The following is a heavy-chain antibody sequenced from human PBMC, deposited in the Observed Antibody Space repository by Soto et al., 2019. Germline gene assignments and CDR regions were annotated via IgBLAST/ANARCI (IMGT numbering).Heavy chain of an antibody. CDR2: ISAYNGNT. CDR1: GYTFTSYG. V-gene: IGHV1-18*01. D-gene: IGHD7-27*01. J-gene: IGHJ4*02. CDR3: ARQKLGQGMGGGTRGNY. Sequence: VASVKVSCKASGYTFTSYGISWARQAPGQGLEWMGWISAYNGNTNYAQKLQGRVTMTTDTSTSTAYMELRSLRSDDTAVYYCARQKLGQGMGGGTRGNYWGQGTLVTVSS.